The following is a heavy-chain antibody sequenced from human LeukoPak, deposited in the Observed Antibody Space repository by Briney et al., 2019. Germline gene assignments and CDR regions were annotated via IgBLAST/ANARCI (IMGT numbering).Heavy chain of an antibody. CDR1: GFTFSDYT. J-gene: IGHJ4*02. V-gene: IGHV3-48*01. CDR2: ISRNRKTI. D-gene: IGHD3/OR15-3a*01. Sequence: PGGSLRLSCAASGFTFSDYTMNWVRQAPGKGLEWVSYISRNRKTITYADPVKGRFTISRDNAKNSLFLEMNSLRTEDTAIYYCARDQDWAFDYWGQGTLVTVSS. CDR3: ARDQDWAFDY.